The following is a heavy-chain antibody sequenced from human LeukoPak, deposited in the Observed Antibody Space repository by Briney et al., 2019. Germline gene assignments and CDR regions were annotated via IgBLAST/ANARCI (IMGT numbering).Heavy chain of an antibody. J-gene: IGHJ4*02. CDR2: ISGTGGST. CDR3: AKDVVGFTMVRGADY. D-gene: IGHD3-10*01. CDR1: GFTFSNYA. Sequence: PGGSLRLPCAASGFTFSNYAMSWVRQAPGKGLEWVSAISGTGGSTYYTDSVRGRFTISRDNSKNTLYLQMNSLRAEDTAVYYCAKDVVGFTMVRGADYWGQGTLVTVSS. V-gene: IGHV3-23*01.